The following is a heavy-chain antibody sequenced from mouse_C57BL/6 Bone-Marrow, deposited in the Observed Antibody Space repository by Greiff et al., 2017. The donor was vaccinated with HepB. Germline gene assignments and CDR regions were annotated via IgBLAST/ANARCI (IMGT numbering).Heavy chain of an antibody. J-gene: IGHJ4*01. D-gene: IGHD1-1*01. Sequence: QVQLQQPGAELVRPGSSVKLSCKASGYTFTSYWMDWVKQRPGQSLEWIGNIYPSDSETHYNQKFKDKATLTVDKASSTAYMQLSSLTSEDSAVYYGARREVVSYAMDYWGQGTSVTVSA. CDR1: GYTFTSYW. CDR3: ARREVVSYAMDY. CDR2: IYPSDSET. V-gene: IGHV1-61*01.